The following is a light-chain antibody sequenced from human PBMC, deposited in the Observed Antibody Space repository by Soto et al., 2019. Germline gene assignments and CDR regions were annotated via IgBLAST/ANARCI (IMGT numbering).Light chain of an antibody. J-gene: IGLJ3*02. Sequence: QSALTQPPSASGSPGQSVTISCTGTISDIGGYNSVSWYQQHPGKAPRLMIYEVNKRPSGVPDRFSGSKSGYTASLTVSGLQPEDEAFYYCSSSAGIYHYLVFGGGTKVTVL. CDR2: EVN. CDR1: ISDIGGYNS. V-gene: IGLV2-8*01. CDR3: SSSAGIYHYLV.